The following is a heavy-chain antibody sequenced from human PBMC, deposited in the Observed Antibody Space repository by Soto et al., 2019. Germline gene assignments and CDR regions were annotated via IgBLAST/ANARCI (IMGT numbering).Heavy chain of an antibody. D-gene: IGHD5-12*01. J-gene: IGHJ4*02. Sequence: SETLSLTCTVSGGSVNSGTDYWSWIRQPPGKGPEWIGEINHSGSTNYNPSLKSRVTISVDTSKNQFSLKLSSVTAADTAVYYCARGHSTQRWLSNYPRFEYWGQGTPVTVSS. V-gene: IGHV4-61*01. CDR3: ARGHSTQRWLSNYPRFEY. CDR2: INHSGST. CDR1: GGSVNSGTDY.